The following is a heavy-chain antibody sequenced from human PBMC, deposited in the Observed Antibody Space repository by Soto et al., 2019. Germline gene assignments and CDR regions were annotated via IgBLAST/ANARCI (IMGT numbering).Heavy chain of an antibody. CDR2: ISAYDGKT. J-gene: IGHJ5*02. CDR3: ARDPHEFWTSYWFDP. D-gene: IGHD3-3*01. Sequence: QGLELMGWISAYDGKTTYAEKFQGRVTLTTDTSTSTAYMELRSLRSDDTAIYYFARDPHEFWTSYWFDPWGQGTPVTVSS. V-gene: IGHV1-18*01.